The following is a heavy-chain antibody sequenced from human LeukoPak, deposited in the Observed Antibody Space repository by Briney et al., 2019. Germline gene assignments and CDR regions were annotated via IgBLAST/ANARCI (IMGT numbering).Heavy chain of an antibody. CDR2: IYSSGST. D-gene: IGHD6-6*01. CDR1: GSSISTDY. Sequence: SETLSLTCTVSGSSISTDYWSWIRHSPGKGLEWIGYIYSSGSTNYNPSLKSRVTMSVDTSKNQFSLKLNSVTAADTAVYYCARLAVSSSSDYWGQGTLVTVAS. J-gene: IGHJ4*02. V-gene: IGHV4-4*09. CDR3: ARLAVSSSSDY.